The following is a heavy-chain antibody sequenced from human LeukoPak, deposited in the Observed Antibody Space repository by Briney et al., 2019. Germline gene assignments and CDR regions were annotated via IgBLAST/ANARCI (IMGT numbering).Heavy chain of an antibody. V-gene: IGHV3-30-3*01. Sequence: GRSLRLSCAASGFTFSSYAMHWVRQAPGKGLEWVAVISYDGSNKYYADSVKGRFTISRDNAKNSLYLQMNSLRAEDTAVYYCAREVVPAAIKYFDYWGQGTLVTVSS. CDR3: AREVVPAAIKYFDY. CDR1: GFTFSSYA. CDR2: ISYDGSNK. J-gene: IGHJ4*02. D-gene: IGHD2-2*01.